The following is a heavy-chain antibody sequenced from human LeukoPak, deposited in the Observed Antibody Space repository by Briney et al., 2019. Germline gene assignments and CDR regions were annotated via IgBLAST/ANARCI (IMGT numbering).Heavy chain of an antibody. J-gene: IGHJ4*02. V-gene: IGHV1-2*02. CDR2: INPNSGGT. CDR3: ARGVDFWSGYGY. CDR1: GYTFTGYY. D-gene: IGHD3-3*01. Sequence: ASVKVSCKASGYTFTGYYMHWVRQAPGHGLEWMGWINPNSGGTNYAQKFQGRVTMTRDPSISTAYMELSRLRSDDTAVYYCARGVDFWSGYGYWCQGTLVTVSS.